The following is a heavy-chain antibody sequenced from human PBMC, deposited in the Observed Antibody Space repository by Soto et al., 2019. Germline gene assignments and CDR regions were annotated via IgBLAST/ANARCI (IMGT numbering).Heavy chain of an antibody. CDR1: GYTFTSYA. D-gene: IGHD6-25*01. CDR2: INAGNGNT. CDR3: ARVCSSGGQFGVFDF. Sequence: ASVKVSCKASGYTFTSYAMHWVRQAPGQRLEWMGWINAGNGNTKYSQKFQGRVTITRDTSASTAYMELSSLRSEDTAVYYCARVCSSGGQFGVFDFCGQRTTVT. V-gene: IGHV1-3*01. J-gene: IGHJ3*01.